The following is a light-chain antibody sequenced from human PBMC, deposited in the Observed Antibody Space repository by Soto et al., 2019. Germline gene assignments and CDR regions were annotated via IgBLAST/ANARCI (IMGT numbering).Light chain of an antibody. J-gene: IGKJ4*01. CDR1: QDVDNNF. CDR2: ASS. V-gene: IGKV3-20*01. CDR3: HQYYSSIT. Sequence: EIVLTQSPGTLSLSPGEGATLSCRASQDVDNNFLAWYQQRPGQAPRLLIYASSRRATGIPDRFSGSGSGTDFTLTISRVGPEDMSVYFCHQYYSSITFGGGTKVEVQ.